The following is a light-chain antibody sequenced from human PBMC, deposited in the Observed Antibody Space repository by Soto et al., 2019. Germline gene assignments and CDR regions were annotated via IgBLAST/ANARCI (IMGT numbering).Light chain of an antibody. CDR3: QQYGSSPFT. CDR2: GAS. V-gene: IGKV3-20*01. Sequence: EIVLTQSPGTLSLSPGERATLSCRASQSVSSSYLAWYQQKPGQAPRLLIYGASSRATGIPDRFSGSGSGTDFTLTISRLEPEDFAVYYCQQYGSSPFTFGHGTKVYIK. CDR1: QSVSSSY. J-gene: IGKJ3*01.